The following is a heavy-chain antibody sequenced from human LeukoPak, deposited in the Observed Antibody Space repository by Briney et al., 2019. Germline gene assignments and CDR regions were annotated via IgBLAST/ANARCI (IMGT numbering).Heavy chain of an antibody. J-gene: IGHJ4*02. CDR3: AKAIGFYYFDY. Sequence: GGSLRLSCAASGFTFSTYAMNWVRQTPGKGLEWVSGIRGSGGSTYYADSVKGRFTISRDNSKNTVYLQMNGLRAEDTAVYYCAKAIGFYYFDYWGQGTLVTVSS. V-gene: IGHV3-23*01. CDR2: IRGSGGST. CDR1: GFTFSTYA. D-gene: IGHD1-26*01.